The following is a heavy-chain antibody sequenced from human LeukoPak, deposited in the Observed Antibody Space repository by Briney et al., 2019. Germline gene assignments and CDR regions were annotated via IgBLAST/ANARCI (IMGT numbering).Heavy chain of an antibody. J-gene: IGHJ6*02. CDR1: GLIVSSDY. Sequence: GGSLRLSCAASGLIVSSDYLAWVRQAPGKGLEWVSSISSSSSYIYYADSVKGRFTISRDNAKNSLYLQMNSLRAEDTAVYYCAGGYSYGPGRYYYYGMDVWGQGTTVTVSS. V-gene: IGHV3-21*01. CDR2: ISSSSSYI. CDR3: AGGYSYGPGRYYYYGMDV. D-gene: IGHD5-18*01.